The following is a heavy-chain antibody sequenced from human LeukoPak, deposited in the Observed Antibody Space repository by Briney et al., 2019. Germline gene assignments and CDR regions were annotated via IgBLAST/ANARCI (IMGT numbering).Heavy chain of an antibody. CDR3: AKVGAAAGIVYYYMDV. D-gene: IGHD6-13*01. CDR1: GYTFTSYG. J-gene: IGHJ6*03. V-gene: IGHV1-18*01. Sequence: GASVKVSCKASGYTFTSYGISWVRQAPGQGLEWMGWISAYNGNTNYAQKLQGRVTMTTDTSTSTAYMELRSLRSDDTAVYYCAKVGAAAGIVYYYMDVWGKGTTVTVSS. CDR2: ISAYNGNT.